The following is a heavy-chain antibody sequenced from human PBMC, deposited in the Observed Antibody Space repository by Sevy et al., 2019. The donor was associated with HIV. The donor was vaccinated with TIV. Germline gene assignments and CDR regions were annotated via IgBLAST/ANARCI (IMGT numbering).Heavy chain of an antibody. CDR1: GGSISSSNW. J-gene: IGHJ6*02. Sequence: SETLSLTCVVSGGSISSSNWWSWVRQPPGKGLEWIGEIYHSGSTNYNPSLESQVSISIDKSKNHFSLKVNSVTAADTAVYYCARDDSALYSYGLDLWGQGTTVTVSS. CDR3: ARDDSALYSYGLDL. V-gene: IGHV4-4*02. CDR2: IYHSGST. D-gene: IGHD2-21*01.